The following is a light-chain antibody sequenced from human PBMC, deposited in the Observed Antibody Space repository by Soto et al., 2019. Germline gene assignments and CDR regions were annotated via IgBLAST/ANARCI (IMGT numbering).Light chain of an antibody. J-gene: IGKJ2*01. CDR2: DAS. V-gene: IGKV1-5*01. CDR1: QGLSKS. Sequence: QINQAPSTVAASVRDRVTITFRASQGLSKSLAWYQQKPGKAPKVLIYDASSLDSGVPSRFSGSGYGTEFTLTVSSLQPGDFATYSCQQYESYPYSFGQGTKLEIK. CDR3: QQYESYPYS.